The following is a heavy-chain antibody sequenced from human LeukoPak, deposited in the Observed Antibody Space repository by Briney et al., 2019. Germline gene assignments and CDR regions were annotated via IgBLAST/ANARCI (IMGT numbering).Heavy chain of an antibody. J-gene: IGHJ4*02. CDR2: ISSSSSYI. CDR1: GFTFSSYS. CDR3: ARDFGQQLVPL. D-gene: IGHD6-13*01. Sequence: PGGSLRLSCAASGFTFSSYSMNWVRQAPGKGLEWVSAISSSSSYIYYADSVKGRFTISRDNAKNSLYLQMNSLRAEDTAVYYCARDFGQQLVPLWGQGTLVTVSS. V-gene: IGHV3-21*01.